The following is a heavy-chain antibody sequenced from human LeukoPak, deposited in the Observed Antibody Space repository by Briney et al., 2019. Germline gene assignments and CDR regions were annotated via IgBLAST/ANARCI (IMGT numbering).Heavy chain of an antibody. D-gene: IGHD6-13*01. J-gene: IGHJ4*02. V-gene: IGHV1-2*04. CDR3: ARGGAIAAAPGDY. CDR1: GYTFTGYY. Sequence: ASVKVSCKASGYTFTGYYMHWVRQAPGQGLEWMGWINPNSGGTNYAQKFQGWVTMTRDTSISTAYMELSRLRSDDTAVYYCARGGAIAAAPGDYWGQGTLVTVSS. CDR2: INPNSGGT.